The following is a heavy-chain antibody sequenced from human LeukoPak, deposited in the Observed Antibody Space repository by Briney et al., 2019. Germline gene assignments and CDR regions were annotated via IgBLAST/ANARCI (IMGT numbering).Heavy chain of an antibody. Sequence: GGSLRLSCAASGFALRSYTVTWVRQAPGKGLEWVSSISSTSAYIYYAESVKGRFSISRDNVDNVVHLQMSSLTNEVTAVYYCARVAVAGPTGWFDSWGQGTLVTVSS. J-gene: IGHJ5*01. CDR3: ARVAVAGPTGWFDS. CDR2: ISSTSAYI. D-gene: IGHD6-19*01. V-gene: IGHV3-21*01. CDR1: GFALRSYT.